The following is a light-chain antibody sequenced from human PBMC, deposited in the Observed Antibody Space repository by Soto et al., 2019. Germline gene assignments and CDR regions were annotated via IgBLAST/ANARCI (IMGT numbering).Light chain of an antibody. J-gene: IGKJ1*01. CDR1: QGVSSW. CDR3: QQYNSYART. V-gene: IGKV1-5*01. CDR2: DAY. Sequence: DIQMTQSPSTLSASIGDRVTITCRASQGVSSWLAWYQQKPGRAPKLLIYDAYTLESGVPSRFSGSGSGTEFALTVNSLQTDDFAIYYCQQYNSYARTFGQGTKVEIK.